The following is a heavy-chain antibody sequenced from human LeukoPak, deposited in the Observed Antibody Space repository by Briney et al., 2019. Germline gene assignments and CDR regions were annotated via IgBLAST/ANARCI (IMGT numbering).Heavy chain of an antibody. V-gene: IGHV1-24*01. D-gene: IGHD7-27*01. J-gene: IGHJ6*02. Sequence: ASVKVSCKVSGYTLTELSMHWVRQAPGKGLEWMGGFDPEDGETIYAQKFQGRVTMTEDTSTDTAYMELSSLRSEDTAVYYCATENWDHGGMDVWGQGTTVTVSS. CDR1: GYTLTELS. CDR2: FDPEDGET. CDR3: ATENWDHGGMDV.